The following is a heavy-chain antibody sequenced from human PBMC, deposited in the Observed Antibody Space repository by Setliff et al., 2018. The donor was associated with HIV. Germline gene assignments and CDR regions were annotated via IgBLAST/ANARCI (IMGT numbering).Heavy chain of an antibody. Sequence: GSLRLSCAASGFTFNSYAMSWVRQAPGKGLEWVSGISGSGGAIKDAESVKGRFTISRDNSRNTLYLQMNSLRVEDTAVYYCAKLSGGSFYVNLYYYMDVWGKGTTVTVSS. V-gene: IGHV3-23*01. CDR3: AKLSGGSFYVNLYYYMDV. D-gene: IGHD1-26*01. CDR2: ISGSGGAI. CDR1: GFTFNSYA. J-gene: IGHJ6*03.